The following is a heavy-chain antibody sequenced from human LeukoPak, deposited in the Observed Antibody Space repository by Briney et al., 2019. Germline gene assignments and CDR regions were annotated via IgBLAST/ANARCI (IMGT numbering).Heavy chain of an antibody. CDR2: IYPRDSDT. Sequence: PGESLKISCTGSGYSFPTYWIAWVRQVPGKGLEWMGIIYPRDSDTRYSPSFQGQVTISADKSTSTAYLQWNSLKASDTAMYYCARRPTHYYGMDVWGQGTTVTVSS. CDR1: GYSFPTYW. CDR3: ARRPTHYYGMDV. V-gene: IGHV5-51*01. J-gene: IGHJ6*02.